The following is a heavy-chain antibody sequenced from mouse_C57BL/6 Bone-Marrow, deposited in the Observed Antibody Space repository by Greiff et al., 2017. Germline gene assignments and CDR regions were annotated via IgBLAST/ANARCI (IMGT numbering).Heavy chain of an antibody. CDR2: INPSSGYT. D-gene: IGHD1-1*01. CDR1: GYTFTSYT. CDR3: AIFITTVVAPSYWYFDV. J-gene: IGHJ1*03. Sequence: VQLQQSGAELARPGASVKMSCKASGYTFTSYTMHWVKQRPGQGLEWIGYINPSSGYTKYNQKFKDKATLTADKSSSTAYMQLSSLTSEDSAVYYCAIFITTVVAPSYWYFDVWGTGTTVTVSS. V-gene: IGHV1-4*01.